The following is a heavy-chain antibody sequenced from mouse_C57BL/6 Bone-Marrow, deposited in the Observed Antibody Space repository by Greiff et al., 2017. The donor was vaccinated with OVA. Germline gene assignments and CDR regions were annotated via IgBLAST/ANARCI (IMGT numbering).Heavy chain of an antibody. Sequence: VQLQQPGAELVRPGTSVKLSCKASGYTFTSYWMHWVKQRPGQGLEWIGVIDPSDSYTNYNQKFKGKATLTVDTSSSTAYMQLSSLTSEDSAVYYCARFYYYGSKGYWGQGTTLTVSS. CDR3: ARFYYYGSKGY. V-gene: IGHV1-59*01. CDR2: IDPSDSYT. J-gene: IGHJ2*01. CDR1: GYTFTSYW. D-gene: IGHD1-1*01.